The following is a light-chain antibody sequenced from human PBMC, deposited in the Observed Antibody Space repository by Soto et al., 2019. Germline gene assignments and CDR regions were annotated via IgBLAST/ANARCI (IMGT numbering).Light chain of an antibody. CDR2: YDS. J-gene: IGLJ2*01. V-gene: IGLV3-21*04. CDR3: QVWDSSSDHVV. Sequence: VLTQPPSVLVAPGKTARMICGGDNSGSKSVHWYQQKPGQAPVLVIYYDSDRPSGIPERFSGSNSGNTATLTISRVEAGDEADYYCQVWDSSSDHVVFGGGTQVTVL. CDR1: NSGSKS.